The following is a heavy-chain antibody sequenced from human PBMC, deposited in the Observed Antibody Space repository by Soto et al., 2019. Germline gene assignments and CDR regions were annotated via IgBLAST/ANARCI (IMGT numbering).Heavy chain of an antibody. CDR2: FDREDGET. CDR3: AHGEGIVNSIVYFHS. Sequence: GASVKVSCKVSGYFLTALSIHWVRQAPGKGLEWMGGFDREDGETIYAQKFQGRVTMTEDTSTDSDDMELSSLTSEDTAIYYCAHGEGIVNSIVYFHSWGQGTLVTVSS. V-gene: IGHV1-24*01. D-gene: IGHD1-26*01. J-gene: IGHJ4*02. CDR1: GYFLTALS.